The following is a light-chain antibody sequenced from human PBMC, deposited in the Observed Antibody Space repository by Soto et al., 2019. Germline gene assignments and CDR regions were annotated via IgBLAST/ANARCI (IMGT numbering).Light chain of an antibody. CDR3: ATWDDSLNGHVV. CDR1: RSNIGSNT. J-gene: IGLJ2*01. V-gene: IGLV1-44*01. CDR2: SNN. Sequence: QSVLTQPPSESGTPGQRVTISCSGSRSNIGSNTVNWYQQLPGTAPKFLIYSNNQRPSGVPKRFSGSKSGTSASLVISGLQSEDEADYYCATWDDSLNGHVVFGGGTKVTVL.